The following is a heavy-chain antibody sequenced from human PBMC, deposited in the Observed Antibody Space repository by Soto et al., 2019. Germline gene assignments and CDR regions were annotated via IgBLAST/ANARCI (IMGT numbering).Heavy chain of an antibody. CDR1: GYSFTSYY. V-gene: IGHV1-46*03. CDR2: INPSGGST. Sequence: GASVKVSCKASGYSFTSYYIHWVRQAPGQGLEWMGMINPSGGSTTYAQKFQGRVTMTRDTSTSTVYMELSSLRSDDTAVYYCARDPNIVVVPAASWFDPWGQGTQVTVSS. CDR3: ARDPNIVVVPAASWFDP. D-gene: IGHD2-2*01. J-gene: IGHJ5*02.